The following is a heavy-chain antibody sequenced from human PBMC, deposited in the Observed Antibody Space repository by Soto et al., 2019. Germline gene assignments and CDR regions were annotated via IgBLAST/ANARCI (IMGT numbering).Heavy chain of an antibody. Sequence: SETLSLTCTVSGGSISSSSYYWGWIRQPPGKGLEWIGSIYYSGSTYYNPSLKGRVTISVDTSKNQFSLMLSSVTAADTAVYYCARRADPGYCSGGSCYGLGWFDPWGQGTLVTVSS. CDR1: GGSISSSSYY. J-gene: IGHJ5*02. CDR3: ARRADPGYCSGGSCYGLGWFDP. D-gene: IGHD2-15*01. CDR2: IYYSGST. V-gene: IGHV4-39*01.